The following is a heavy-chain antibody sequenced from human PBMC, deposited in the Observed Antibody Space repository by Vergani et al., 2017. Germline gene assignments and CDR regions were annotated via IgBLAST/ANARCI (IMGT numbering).Heavy chain of an antibody. V-gene: IGHV3-23*01. J-gene: IGHJ4*02. CDR2: ISSGGGDI. CDR3: LKDAGGYENFFDS. Sequence: EVQLLESGGGLVQPGGSRRLSCAGAGFTFDTYTMAYVRQAPGQGLEWVATISSGGGDIFYADSVKGRFIISRDNSRDTLYLQMNSLRPDDTATYYCLKDAGGYENFFDSWGQGTLVTVSS. CDR1: GFTFDTYT. D-gene: IGHD5-12*01.